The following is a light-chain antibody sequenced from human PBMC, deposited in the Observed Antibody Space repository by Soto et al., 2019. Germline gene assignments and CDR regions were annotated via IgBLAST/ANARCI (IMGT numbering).Light chain of an antibody. V-gene: IGLV1-44*01. Sequence: QSVLTQPPSASGTPGQRVSVSCSGSSSNIGSSTVNWYQQLPGTAPKLLIDSNNERPSGVPDRFSGSQSGTSASLAISGLQSEDEADYYCAAWDDSVNGLYVFGTGTQLTVL. CDR2: SNN. J-gene: IGLJ1*01. CDR3: AAWDDSVNGLYV. CDR1: SSNIGSST.